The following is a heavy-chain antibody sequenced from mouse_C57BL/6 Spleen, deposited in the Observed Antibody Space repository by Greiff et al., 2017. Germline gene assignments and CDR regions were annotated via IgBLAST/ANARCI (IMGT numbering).Heavy chain of an antibody. CDR1: GYTFTSYW. CDR3: ARSKGIYGNNPMDY. J-gene: IGHJ4*01. CDR2: INPSNGGT. D-gene: IGHD1-1*01. Sequence: QVHVKQPGTELVKPGASVKLSCKASGYTFTSYWMHWVKQRPGQGLEWIGNINPSNGGTNYNEKFKSKATLTVDKSSSTAYMQLSSLTSEDSAVYYCARSKGIYGNNPMDYWGQGTSVTVSS. V-gene: IGHV1-53*01.